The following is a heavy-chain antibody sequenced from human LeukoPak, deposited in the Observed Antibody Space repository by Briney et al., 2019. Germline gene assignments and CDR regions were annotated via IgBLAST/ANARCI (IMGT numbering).Heavy chain of an antibody. CDR3: ARARPNDYYDSSGPFDY. J-gene: IGHJ4*02. V-gene: IGHV1-69*04. CDR2: IIPILGIA. CDR1: GGTFSSYA. Sequence: EASVTVSCKASGGTFSSYAISWVRQAPGQGLEWMGRIIPILGIANYAQKFQGRVTITADKSTSTAYMELSSLRSEDTAVYYCARARPNDYYDSSGPFDYWGQGTLVTVSS. D-gene: IGHD3-22*01.